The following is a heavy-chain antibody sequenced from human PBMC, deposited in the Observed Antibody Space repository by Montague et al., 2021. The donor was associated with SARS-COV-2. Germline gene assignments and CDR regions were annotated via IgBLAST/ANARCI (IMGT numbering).Heavy chain of an antibody. V-gene: IGHV4-34*01. CDR3: ARGQRQPFSFFGVLARGPELKCYGLAV. D-gene: IGHD3-3*01. J-gene: IGHJ6*02. CDR2: VDQGGAT. Sequence: SETLSLTCAVYGGSFNSYYWCWSRHAPGKGLDWIGEVDQGGATNSSPTLRSRLILSVDTSTNKYSLKLTSVTAADTAVYFCARGQRQPFSFFGVLARGPELKCYGLAVWGLGTTVTVS. CDR1: GGSFNSYY.